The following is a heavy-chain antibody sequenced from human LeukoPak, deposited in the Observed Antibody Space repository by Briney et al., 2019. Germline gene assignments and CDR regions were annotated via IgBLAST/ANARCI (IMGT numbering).Heavy chain of an antibody. CDR3: ARDGQHGLVGAKYGMDV. D-gene: IGHD1-26*01. Sequence: SETLSLTCTVSGGSISSSSHYWGWIRQPPGKGLEWIGSIYYSGSTYYNPSLKSRVTISVDTSKNQFSLKLSSVTAADTAVYYCARDGQHGLVGAKYGMDVWGQGTTVTVSS. CDR1: GGSISSSSHY. V-gene: IGHV4-39*07. J-gene: IGHJ6*02. CDR2: IYYSGST.